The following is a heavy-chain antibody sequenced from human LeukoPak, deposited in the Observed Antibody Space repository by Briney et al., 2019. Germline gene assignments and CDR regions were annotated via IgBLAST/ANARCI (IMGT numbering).Heavy chain of an antibody. V-gene: IGHV3-11*01. CDR2: ISSSGSTI. Sequence: GGSLRLSCAASGFTFSDYYMSWIRQAPGKGLEWVSYISSSGSTIYYADSVKGRFTISRDNAKNSLYLQMNSLRAEDTAVYYCARDYYHYDSSGYPQYYFDYWGQGTLVTVSS. CDR3: ARDYYHYDSSGYPQYYFDY. CDR1: GFTFSDYY. D-gene: IGHD3-22*01. J-gene: IGHJ4*02.